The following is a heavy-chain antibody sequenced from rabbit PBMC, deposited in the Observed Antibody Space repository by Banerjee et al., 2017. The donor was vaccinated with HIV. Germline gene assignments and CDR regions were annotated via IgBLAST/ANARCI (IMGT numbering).Heavy chain of an antibody. CDR3: ARDRDGDAGYGSLAL. D-gene: IGHD7-1*01. CDR2: IYSSNGDK. V-gene: IGHV1S47*01. Sequence: QEQLKESGGGLVQPEGSLTLTCKASGSDISSNAMCWVRQAPGKGLELIACIYSSNGDKWYASWVNGRFTISRSTSLNTVDLKMTSLTVADTATYFCARDRDGDAGYGSLALWGQGTLVTVS. J-gene: IGHJ3*01. CDR1: GSDISSNA.